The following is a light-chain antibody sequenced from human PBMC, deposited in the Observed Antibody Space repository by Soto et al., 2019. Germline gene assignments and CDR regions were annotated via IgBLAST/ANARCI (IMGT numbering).Light chain of an antibody. Sequence: EIVLTQSPATLSLSPGERATLSCRASQSVSSYLAWYQQKPGQAPRLLIYDASNRATGIPARFSGSGSGTDFTLTISSLEPEDFAVYYCQQRSNWPPLFTFGPGTKVIS. V-gene: IGKV3-11*01. J-gene: IGKJ3*01. CDR1: QSVSSY. CDR3: QQRSNWPPLFT. CDR2: DAS.